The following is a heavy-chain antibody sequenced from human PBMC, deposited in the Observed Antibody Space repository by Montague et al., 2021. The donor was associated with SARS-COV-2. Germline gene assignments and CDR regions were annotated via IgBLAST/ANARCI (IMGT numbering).Heavy chain of an antibody. D-gene: IGHD1-20*01. CDR2: IFHSGIT. CDR1: GGSISSYY. V-gene: IGHV4-59*13. Sequence: SETLSLTCSVSGGSISSYYWSWIRQYPGKGLEWDGYIFHSGITDYNPSLKTRVTISVDMSKNQCSLQLNSVSSADSAVYYCSGTEYNWNDWFDPWGQGTLVTVSS. CDR3: SGTEYNWNDWFDP. J-gene: IGHJ5*02.